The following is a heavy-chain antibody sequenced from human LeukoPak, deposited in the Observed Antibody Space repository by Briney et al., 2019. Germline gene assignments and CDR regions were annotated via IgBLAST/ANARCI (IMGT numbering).Heavy chain of an antibody. CDR2: INPSAGST. V-gene: IGHV1-46*01. Sequence: ASVKVSCKASGYTFTSYYMHWVRRAPGQGLEWMGIINPSAGSTSYAQKFQGRVTMTRDTSSITVYMELSSLRSEETTVYSCARDPCLVTAVSGSMNYWGQGTLVTVSS. J-gene: IGHJ4*02. CDR3: ARDPCLVTAVSGSMNY. D-gene: IGHD6-19*01. CDR1: GYTFTSYY.